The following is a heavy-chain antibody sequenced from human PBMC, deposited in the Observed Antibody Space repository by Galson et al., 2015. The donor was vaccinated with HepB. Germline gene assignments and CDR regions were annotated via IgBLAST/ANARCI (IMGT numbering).Heavy chain of an antibody. D-gene: IGHD1-26*01. CDR3: ARHPTGSYYGAFLDH. CDR2: TWYDDGTNK. Sequence: SLRLSCAASGFFFGSYAMHWVRQTPGKGLEWVAVTWYDDGTNKHYADSVKGRFIISRDNSKNILYLQMNSLTVEDTAVYYCARHPTGSYYGAFLDHWGQGTLVTVSS. J-gene: IGHJ4*02. CDR1: GFFFGSYA. V-gene: IGHV3-33*01.